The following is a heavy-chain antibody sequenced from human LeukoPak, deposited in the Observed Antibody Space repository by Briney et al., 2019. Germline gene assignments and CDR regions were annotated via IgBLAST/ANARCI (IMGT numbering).Heavy chain of an antibody. V-gene: IGHV1-2*02. CDR3: ARDRKAGDYYGSGPYWGY. CDR1: GYTFTGYY. J-gene: IGHJ4*02. D-gene: IGHD3-10*01. Sequence: GASVKVSCKASGYTFTGYYMHWVRQAPGQGLEWMGWINPNSGGTNYAQKFQGRVTMTRDTSISTAYMELSRLRSDDTAVYYCARDRKAGDYYGSGPYWGYWGQGTLVTVSS. CDR2: INPNSGGT.